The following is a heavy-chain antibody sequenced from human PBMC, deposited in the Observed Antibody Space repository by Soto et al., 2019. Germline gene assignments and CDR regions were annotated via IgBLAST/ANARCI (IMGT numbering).Heavy chain of an antibody. CDR3: ARVRWAMVRGVHPSFGP. Sequence: SETLSLTCSVSGGSISSGDYYWSWIRQPPGKGLEWIGYIYYSGSTYYNPSLKSRVTISVDTSKNQFSLKLSSVTAADTAVYYCARVRWAMVRGVHPSFGPWGQGTLVTVSS. J-gene: IGHJ5*02. CDR2: IYYSGST. V-gene: IGHV4-30-4*01. CDR1: GGSISSGDYY. D-gene: IGHD3-10*01.